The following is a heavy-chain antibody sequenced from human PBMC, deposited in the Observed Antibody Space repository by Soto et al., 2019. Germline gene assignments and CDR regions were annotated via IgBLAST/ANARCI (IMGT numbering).Heavy chain of an antibody. V-gene: IGHV3-7*03. CDR2: IKQDGSEK. CDR1: GFTFSSYW. J-gene: IGHJ6*02. Sequence: GGSLRLSCAASGFTFSSYWMSWVRQAPGKGLEWVANIKQDGSEKYYVDSVKGRFTISRDNAKNSLYLQMNSLRAEDTAVYYCATLAGAWGYYDYYYGMDVWGQGTTVTVSS. CDR3: ATLAGAWGYYDYYYGMDV. D-gene: IGHD2-15*01.